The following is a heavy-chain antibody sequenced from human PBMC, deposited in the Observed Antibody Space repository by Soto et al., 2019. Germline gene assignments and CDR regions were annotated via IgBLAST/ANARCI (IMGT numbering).Heavy chain of an antibody. Sequence: PSQTLSLTCAISGDSVSSNSAAWNWIRQSPSRGLEWLGRTYYRSKWYNDYAVSVKSRITINPDTSKNQFSLQLNSVTPEDTAVYYCASGDLRAYYDSSGYPTFDXWGQGTLVTVSS. CDR3: ASGDLRAYYDSSGYPTFDX. V-gene: IGHV6-1*01. CDR2: TYYRSKWYN. J-gene: IGHJ4*02. D-gene: IGHD3-22*01. CDR1: GDSVSSNSAA.